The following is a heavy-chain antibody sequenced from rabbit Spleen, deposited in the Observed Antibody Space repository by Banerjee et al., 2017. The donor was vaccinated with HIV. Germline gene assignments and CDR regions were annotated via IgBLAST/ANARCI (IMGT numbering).Heavy chain of an antibody. J-gene: IGHJ6*01. V-gene: IGHV1S40*01. D-gene: IGHD8-1*01. CDR2: VDVGSSAFT. CDR1: GFSFNEFSFNFNNY. CDR3: ARDAASSFSSYGMDL. Sequence: QSLEESGGGLVKPGASLTLTCKASGFSFNEFSFNFNNYMCWVRQAPGKGLEWIGCVDVGSSAFTYFATWAKGRFTISKTSSTTVTLQMTSLTAADTATYFCARDAASSFSSYGMDLWGPGTLVTVS.